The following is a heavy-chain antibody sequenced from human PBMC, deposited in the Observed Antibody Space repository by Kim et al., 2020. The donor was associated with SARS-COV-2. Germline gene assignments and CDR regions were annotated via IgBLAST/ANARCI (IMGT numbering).Heavy chain of an antibody. Sequence: YYNPTLKSRVTISVDTSKNQFSLKLSSVTAADKAVYYCARYSSNWDWFGPWGQGTLVTVSS. D-gene: IGHD2-2*01. J-gene: IGHJ5*02. V-gene: IGHV4-39*01. CDR3: ARYSSNWDWFGP.